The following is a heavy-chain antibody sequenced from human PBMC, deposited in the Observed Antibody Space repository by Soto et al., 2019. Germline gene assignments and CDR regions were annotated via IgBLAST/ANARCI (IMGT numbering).Heavy chain of an antibody. J-gene: IGHJ6*02. V-gene: IGHV4-34*01. CDR1: GGSFSGYY. CDR3: ASHKGSGWHYYYYGMDV. Sequence: SETLSLTCDVYGGSFSGYYWSWIRQPPWTGLEWIGEINPSGSTNYNPSLKSRVTISVDTSKNQFSLKLSSVTAADTAVYYCASHKGSGWHYYYYGMDVWGQGTTVTVSS. CDR2: INPSGST. D-gene: IGHD6-19*01.